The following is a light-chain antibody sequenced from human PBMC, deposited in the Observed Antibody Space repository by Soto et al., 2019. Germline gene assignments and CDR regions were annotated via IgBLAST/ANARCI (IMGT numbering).Light chain of an antibody. CDR3: QQSYSTPHP. V-gene: IGKV1-39*01. Sequence: DIQMTQSPSSLSASVGDRVTITCRAGQSISSYLNWYQQKPGKAPKLLIYAASSLQSGVPSRFSGSGSGTDFTLTISSLQPEDFATYYCQQSYSTPHPFGQGTKVDIK. CDR2: AAS. J-gene: IGKJ2*01. CDR1: QSISSY.